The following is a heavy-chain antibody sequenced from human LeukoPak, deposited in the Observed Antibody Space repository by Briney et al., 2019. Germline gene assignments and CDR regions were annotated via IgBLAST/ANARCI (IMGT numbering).Heavy chain of an antibody. CDR3: AGIIAVAGAFDY. D-gene: IGHD6-19*01. Sequence: PGGSLRLSCAASGFTFSSDGMHRVRQAPGKGLEWVAVIWYDGSNKYYADSVKGRFTISRDNSKNTLYLQMNSLRAEDTAVYYCAGIIAVAGAFDYWGQGTLVTVSS. CDR1: GFTFSSDG. V-gene: IGHV3-33*01. CDR2: IWYDGSNK. J-gene: IGHJ4*02.